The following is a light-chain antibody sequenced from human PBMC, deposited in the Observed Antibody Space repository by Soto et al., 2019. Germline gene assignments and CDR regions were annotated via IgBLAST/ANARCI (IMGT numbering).Light chain of an antibody. CDR2: DVT. CDR3: SSYANSSSDV. Sequence: QSALTQPASVSGSPGQSITISCTGTSSDVGGYKYVSWYQQHPDKAHKLIIYDVTNRPSGTSNRFSGSKSGNTAALNISGLQSEDEADYYCSSYANSSSDVFGTGTKLTVL. V-gene: IGLV2-14*01. CDR1: SSDVGGYKY. J-gene: IGLJ1*01.